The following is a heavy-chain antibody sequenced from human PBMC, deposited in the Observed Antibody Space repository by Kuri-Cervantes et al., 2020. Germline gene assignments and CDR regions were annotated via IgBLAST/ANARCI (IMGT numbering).Heavy chain of an antibody. V-gene: IGHV3-33*05. Sequence: GESLKLSCATSGFVFSRYGMQWVRQAPVKGLDWVALVQDDGNKEYYADTVKGRFTISRDQSKNTLYLQMNSLRAEDTAVYCCARWRGTKTNYFFDSWGQGTLVTVSS. CDR1: GFVFSRYG. J-gene: IGHJ4*02. CDR3: ARWRGTKTNYFFDS. D-gene: IGHD1-26*01. CDR2: VQDDGNKE.